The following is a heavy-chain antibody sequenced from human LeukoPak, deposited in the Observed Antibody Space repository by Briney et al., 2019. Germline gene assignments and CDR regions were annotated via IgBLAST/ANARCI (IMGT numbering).Heavy chain of an antibody. V-gene: IGHV3-74*01. J-gene: IGHJ4*02. CDR2: INSNGSST. Sequence: GGSLRLSCTASGYTFSSYWMHWVRQAPGQGLEWMSCINSNGSSTSYADSVQGRFTISRDNAKNTLYLQLNSLRAEDTAVYYCARVAETIYYSDYGDYWGQKTLVTVSS. CDR1: GYTFSSYW. D-gene: IGHD4-11*01. CDR3: ARVAETIYYSDYGDY.